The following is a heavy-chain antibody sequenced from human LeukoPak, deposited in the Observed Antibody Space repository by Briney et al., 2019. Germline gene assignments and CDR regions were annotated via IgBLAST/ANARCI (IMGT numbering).Heavy chain of an antibody. CDR2: ISAYNGNT. D-gene: IGHD6-25*01. V-gene: IGHV1-18*01. CDR3: ARASGVSQNKWFDP. J-gene: IGHJ5*02. Sequence: SVKVSCKASGYTFTSYGINWVRQAPGQGLEWMGWISAYNGNTNYAQKLQGRGTMTTDTSTSTAYMELRSLRSDDTAVYYCARASGVSQNKWFDPWGQGTLVTVSS. CDR1: GYTFTSYG.